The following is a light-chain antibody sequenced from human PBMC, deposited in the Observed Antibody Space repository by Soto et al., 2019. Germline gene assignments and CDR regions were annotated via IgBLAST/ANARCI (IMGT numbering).Light chain of an antibody. CDR2: GAS. Sequence: EVVLTQSPGTLSLSPGERATLSCRASQSVSSSYLAWYQQKPDQAPRLLIYGASTRATGIPARFSGSGSGTEFTLTISSLQPDDFATYYCQHYNSYSEAFGQGTKVDIK. CDR1: QSVSSSY. CDR3: QHYNSYSEA. V-gene: IGKV3-20*01. J-gene: IGKJ1*01.